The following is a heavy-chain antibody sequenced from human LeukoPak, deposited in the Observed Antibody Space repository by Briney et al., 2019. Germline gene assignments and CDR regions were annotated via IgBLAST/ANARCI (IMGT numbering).Heavy chain of an antibody. J-gene: IGHJ4*02. CDR1: GYTFTSYD. CDR3: ARLAYSSGWYVPAEFDY. Sequence: GASVKVSCKASGYTFTSYDINWVRQATGQGLEWMGWISAYNGNTNYAQKLQGRVTMTTDTSTSTAYMELRSLRSDDTAVYYCARLAYSSGWYVPAEFDYWGQGTLVTVSS. CDR2: ISAYNGNT. D-gene: IGHD6-19*01. V-gene: IGHV1-18*01.